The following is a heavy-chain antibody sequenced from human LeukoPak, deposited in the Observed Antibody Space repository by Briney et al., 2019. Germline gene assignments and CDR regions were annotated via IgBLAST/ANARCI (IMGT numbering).Heavy chain of an antibody. Sequence: TGGSLRLSCAASGFTFSSYAMSWVRQAPGKGLEWVGFIRSKAYGGTTEYAASVKGRFTISRDDSKSIAYLQMNSLKTEDTAVYYCTASSGWYYFDYWGQGTLVTVSS. CDR3: TASSGWYYFDY. CDR2: IRSKAYGGTT. CDR1: GFTFSSYA. J-gene: IGHJ4*02. D-gene: IGHD6-19*01. V-gene: IGHV3-49*04.